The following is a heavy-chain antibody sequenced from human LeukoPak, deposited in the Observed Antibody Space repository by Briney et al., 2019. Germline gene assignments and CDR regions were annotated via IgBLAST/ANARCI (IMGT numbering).Heavy chain of an antibody. Sequence: GGSLRLSCAASGFTFDDYAMHWVRQAPGKGLEWVSGISWNSGSIGYADSVKGRFTISRDNAKNSLYLQMNSLRAEDTAVYYCARDTNWNYKYYFDYWGQGTLVTVSS. CDR1: GFTFDDYA. V-gene: IGHV3-9*01. D-gene: IGHD1-7*01. CDR3: ARDTNWNYKYYFDY. J-gene: IGHJ4*02. CDR2: ISWNSGSI.